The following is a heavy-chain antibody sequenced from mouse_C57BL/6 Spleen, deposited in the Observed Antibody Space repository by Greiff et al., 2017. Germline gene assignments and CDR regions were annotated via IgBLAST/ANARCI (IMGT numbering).Heavy chain of an antibody. CDR2: INPSSGYT. CDR3: ARSNTGVAPSLDY. D-gene: IGHD1-1*01. V-gene: IGHV1-4*01. Sequence: QVQLQQSGAELARPGASVKMSCKASGYTFTSYTMHWVKQRPGQGLEWIGYINPSSGYTKYNQKFKDKATLTADKSSSTAYMQLSSLTSEDSAVYYCARSNTGVAPSLDYWGQGTTLTVSS. J-gene: IGHJ2*01. CDR1: GYTFTSYT.